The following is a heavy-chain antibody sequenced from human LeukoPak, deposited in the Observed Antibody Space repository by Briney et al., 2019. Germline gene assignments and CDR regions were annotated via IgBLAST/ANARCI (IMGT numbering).Heavy chain of an antibody. J-gene: IGHJ3*02. CDR2: IRVGGGRA. Sequence: GGSLRLSCTASGFTFSAYAMMWGRQGPGEGPEWVSAIRVGGGRALYAASVTGRFTISRDNSKYPLFLQMTSVRAEDTAVYYCARDPNGDYIGAFDMWGPGTMVTVSS. D-gene: IGHD4-17*01. CDR3: ARDPNGDYIGAFDM. CDR1: GFTFSAYA. V-gene: IGHV3-23*01.